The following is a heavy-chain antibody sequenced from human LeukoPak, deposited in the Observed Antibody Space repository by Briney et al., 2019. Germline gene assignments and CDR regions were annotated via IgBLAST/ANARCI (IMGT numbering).Heavy chain of an antibody. CDR2: ISTDGRNK. J-gene: IGHJ4*02. CDR1: GFTFSNYA. CDR3: ARGPRYFDY. Sequence: GGSLRLSCAASGFTFSNYAFQWVRQAPGKGLEWVAVISTDGRNKNHADSVKGRFTISRDNSKNTLYLQMNSLRAEDTAVYYCARGPRYFDYWGQGTLVTVSS. V-gene: IGHV3-30*04.